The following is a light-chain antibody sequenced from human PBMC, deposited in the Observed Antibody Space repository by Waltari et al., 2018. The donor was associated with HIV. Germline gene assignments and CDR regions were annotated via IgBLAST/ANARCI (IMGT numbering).Light chain of an antibody. CDR1: NSNIEHNY. V-gene: IGLV1-51*01. J-gene: IGLJ3*02. CDR2: DND. CDR3: GAWDSSLGAGV. Sequence: QSVLTQPPSVSAAPGQKVTISCSGSNSNIEHNYVSWYQQLPGTAPKLLIYDNDKRPSGIPDRFSGSKSGTSATLGITGLQTGDEADYYCGAWDSSLGAGVFGGGTKLTVL.